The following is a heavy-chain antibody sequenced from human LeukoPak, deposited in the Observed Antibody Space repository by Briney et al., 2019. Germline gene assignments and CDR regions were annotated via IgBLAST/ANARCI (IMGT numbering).Heavy chain of an antibody. V-gene: IGHV3-15*01. CDR3: TTDLGITMIRGVIVY. Sequence: GGSLRLSCAASGFTFTNAWMSWVRQAPGKGLEWVGRIKSKADGETKDYAAPVKGRFTLSRDDSKATLYLQTNSLQAEDTAVYYCTTDLGITMIRGVIVYWGQGALVTVSS. J-gene: IGHJ4*02. CDR1: GFTFTNAW. CDR2: IKSKADGETK. D-gene: IGHD3-10*01.